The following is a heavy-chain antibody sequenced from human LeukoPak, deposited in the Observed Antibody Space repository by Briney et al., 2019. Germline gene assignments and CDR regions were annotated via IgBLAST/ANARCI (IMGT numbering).Heavy chain of an antibody. Sequence: GGSLRLSCAASGFTFSSYGMHWVRQAPGKGLEWVAVISYDGSNKYYADSVKGRFTISRDNAKNTLYLQMNSLRAEDTAVYYCARGMARFYAMDVWGQGTTVTVSS. CDR2: ISYDGSNK. V-gene: IGHV3-30*03. CDR3: ARGMARFYAMDV. J-gene: IGHJ6*02. CDR1: GFTFSSYG. D-gene: IGHD5-24*01.